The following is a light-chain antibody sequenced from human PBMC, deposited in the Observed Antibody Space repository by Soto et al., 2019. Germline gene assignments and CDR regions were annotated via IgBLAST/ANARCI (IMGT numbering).Light chain of an antibody. Sequence: DIQLTQSPASLSASVGDRVTITCRASDNIGSNLNWYQHQTGTAPKLLIYAASSLQGGVPSRFSGSGYGTQFTLTISGLQTEDFATYYCQQSLHTPYTFGQGTKLEI. CDR1: DNIGSN. V-gene: IGKV1-39*01. J-gene: IGKJ2*01. CDR2: AAS. CDR3: QQSLHTPYT.